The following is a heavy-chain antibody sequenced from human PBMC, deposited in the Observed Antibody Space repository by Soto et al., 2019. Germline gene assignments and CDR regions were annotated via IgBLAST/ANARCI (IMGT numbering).Heavy chain of an antibody. V-gene: IGHV4-59*08. CDR2: IYYSGST. CDR1: GGSISSYY. Sequence: QVQLQESGPGLVKPSETLSLTCTVSGGSISSYYWSWIRQPPGKGLEWIGYIYYSGSTNYNPSLKRRVTIAVDTSKTQFSLKLSSVTAADTAVDYCARFNWYFDLWGRGTLVTVSS. J-gene: IGHJ2*01. CDR3: ARFNWYFDL.